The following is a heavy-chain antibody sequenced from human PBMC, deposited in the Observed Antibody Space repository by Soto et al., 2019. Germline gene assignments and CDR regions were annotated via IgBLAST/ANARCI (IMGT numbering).Heavy chain of an antibody. D-gene: IGHD2-15*01. Sequence: GGSLRLSCAASGFTFSNAWMNWVRQAPGKGLEWAGRIKSKTDGGTTDYAAPVKGRFTISRDDSKNTLYLQMNSLKTEDTAVYYCAKDPLYCSGGSCPGDYGMDVWGQGTTVTVSS. CDR2: IKSKTDGGTT. V-gene: IGHV3-15*07. CDR3: AKDPLYCSGGSCPGDYGMDV. CDR1: GFTFSNAW. J-gene: IGHJ6*02.